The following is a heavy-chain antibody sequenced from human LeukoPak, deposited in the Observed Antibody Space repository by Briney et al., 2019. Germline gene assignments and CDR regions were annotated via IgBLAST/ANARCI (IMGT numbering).Heavy chain of an antibody. CDR2: IYYSGST. CDR1: GGSISSYY. V-gene: IGHV4-59*01. CDR3: ARDLGDMAFGI. J-gene: IGHJ3*02. D-gene: IGHD3-9*01. Sequence: PSETLSLTCTVSGGSISSYYWSWIRQPPGKGLEWIGYIYYSGSTNYNPSLKSRVTISVDTSKNQFSLKLSSVTAADTAVYYCARDLGDMAFGIWGQGTMVTVSS.